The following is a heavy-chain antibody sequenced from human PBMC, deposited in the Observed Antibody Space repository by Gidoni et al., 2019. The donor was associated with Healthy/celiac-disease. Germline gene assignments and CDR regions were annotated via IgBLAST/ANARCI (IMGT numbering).Heavy chain of an antibody. J-gene: IGHJ4*02. Sequence: QVQLQEAGPGLVKPSQTLSLTCTVSGGSISSGGYYWSWIRQHPWKGLEWIGYIYYSGSTSYNPSLKSRVTISVDTSKNQFSLKLSSVTAADTAVYYCARDHVGYSYGYPTGYFDYWGQGTLVTVSS. CDR2: IYYSGST. CDR3: ARDHVGYSYGYPTGYFDY. V-gene: IGHV4-31*03. D-gene: IGHD5-18*01. CDR1: GGSISSGGYY.